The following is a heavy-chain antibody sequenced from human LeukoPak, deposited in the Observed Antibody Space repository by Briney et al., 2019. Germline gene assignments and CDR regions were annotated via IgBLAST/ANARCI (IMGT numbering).Heavy chain of an antibody. D-gene: IGHD1-26*01. CDR1: GYTFTSYD. CDR2: MNPNSGNT. CDR3: ARLNSGSYSSDP. Sequence: ASVKVSCKASGYTFTSYDINWVRQATGQGLEWMGWMNPNSGNTGYAQKFQGRVTITRNTSISTAYMELSSLKASDTAMYYCARLNSGSYSSDPWGQGTLVTVSS. V-gene: IGHV1-8*03. J-gene: IGHJ5*02.